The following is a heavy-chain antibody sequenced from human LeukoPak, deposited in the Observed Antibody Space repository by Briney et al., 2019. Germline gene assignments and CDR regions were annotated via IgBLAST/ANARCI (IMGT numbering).Heavy chain of an antibody. D-gene: IGHD4-23*01. Sequence: SETLSLTCGVDGGSFTASYWSWIRQSPGKGLEWIGEIHHAGHTNYDPSLKSRVTISLDIYKAQFSLNLKSVTAADTAVYYCARVTGGGNVAYWYFDLWGRGTLVTVSS. V-gene: IGHV4-34*01. CDR3: ARVTGGGNVAYWYFDL. J-gene: IGHJ2*01. CDR2: IHHAGHT. CDR1: GGSFTASY.